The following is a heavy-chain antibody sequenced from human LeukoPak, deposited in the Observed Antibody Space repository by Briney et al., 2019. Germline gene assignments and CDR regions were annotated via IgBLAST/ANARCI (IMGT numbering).Heavy chain of an antibody. D-gene: IGHD2-2*01. J-gene: IGHJ4*02. CDR1: GFTFSSQA. V-gene: IGHV3-23*01. CDR2: ISGSGDYT. CDR3: AKGSEYCSRTTCYPIDY. Sequence: GGSLRLSCAASGFTFSSQAMSWVRQAPGKGLEWVSAISGSGDYTYYIDSVKGRFTISRDNSKNTLSQQMNSLRAEDTALYYCAKGSEYCSRTTCYPIDYWGQGILVTVSS.